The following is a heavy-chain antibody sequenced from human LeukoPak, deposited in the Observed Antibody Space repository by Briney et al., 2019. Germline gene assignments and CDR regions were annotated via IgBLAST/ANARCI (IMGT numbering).Heavy chain of an antibody. CDR2: ISSSSSYI. V-gene: IGHV3-21*01. CDR3: ARDGVLTEDAFDI. J-gene: IGHJ3*02. Sequence: GGSLRLSCAASGFTFSSYSMNWVRQAPGKGREWVSSISSSSSYIYYADSVKGRFTISRDNAKNSLYLQMNSLRAEDTAVYYCARDGVLTEDAFDIWGQGTMVTVSS. D-gene: IGHD2-8*01. CDR1: GFTFSSYS.